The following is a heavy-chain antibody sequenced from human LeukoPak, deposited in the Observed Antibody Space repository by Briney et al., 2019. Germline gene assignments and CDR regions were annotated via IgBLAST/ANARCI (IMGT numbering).Heavy chain of an antibody. CDR3: VRPGQSSWWVYFNY. J-gene: IGHJ4*02. Sequence: SETLSLTCTVSGGSISTFYYWTWIRQSPGKGLEWIGNIHSSGSTSYNPSLKSRVTMSVDISKNQFSLRLSSVTATDTAVYYCVRPGQSSWWVYFNYWGPGTVVTVSS. CDR2: IHSSGST. V-gene: IGHV4-4*09. CDR1: GGSISTFYY. D-gene: IGHD2-15*01.